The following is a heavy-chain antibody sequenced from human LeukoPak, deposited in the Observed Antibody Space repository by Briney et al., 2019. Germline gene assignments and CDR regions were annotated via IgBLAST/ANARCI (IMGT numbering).Heavy chain of an antibody. CDR3: ARENGDYADY. Sequence: SETLSLTRTVSGGSISSYYWSWIRQPPGKGLEWIGYIYYSGSTNYNPSLKSRVTISVDTSKNQFSLKLSSVTAADTAVYYCARENGDYADYWGQGTLVTVSS. V-gene: IGHV4-59*01. J-gene: IGHJ4*02. CDR1: GGSISSYY. CDR2: IYYSGST. D-gene: IGHD4-17*01.